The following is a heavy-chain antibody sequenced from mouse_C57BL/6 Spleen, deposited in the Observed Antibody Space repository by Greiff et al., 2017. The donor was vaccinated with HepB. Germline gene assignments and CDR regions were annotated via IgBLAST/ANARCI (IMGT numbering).Heavy chain of an antibody. J-gene: IGHJ3*01. V-gene: IGHV3-1*01. CDR3: AREGLRGGFAY. CDR1: GYSITSGYD. D-gene: IGHD2-4*01. CDR2: ISYSGST. Sequence: EVQLVESGPGMVKPSQSLSLTCTVTGYSITSGYDWHWIRHFPGNKLEWMGYISYSGSTNYNPSLKSRISITHDTSKNHFFLKLNSVTTEDTATYYCAREGLRGGFAYWGQGTLVTVSA.